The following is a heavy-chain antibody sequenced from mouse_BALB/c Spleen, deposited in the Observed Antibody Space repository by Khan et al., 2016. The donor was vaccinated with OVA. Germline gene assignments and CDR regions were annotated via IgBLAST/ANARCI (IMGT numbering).Heavy chain of an antibody. Sequence: QIQLVQSGAELVKPGASVKLSCKTSGYTFTSYWIQWVKQRPGQGLGWIGQIFPGTGTTYYNENFKGKATLTVDTSSNTAYIQFSSLTSEDSAVYFCARGYFGNYDFAYWGQGTLVTVSP. V-gene: IGHV1S132*01. CDR1: GYTFTSYW. CDR3: ARGYFGNYDFAY. J-gene: IGHJ3*01. CDR2: IFPGTGTT. D-gene: IGHD2-1*01.